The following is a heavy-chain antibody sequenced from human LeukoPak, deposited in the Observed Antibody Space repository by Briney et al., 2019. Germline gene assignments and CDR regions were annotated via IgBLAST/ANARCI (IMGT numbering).Heavy chain of an antibody. D-gene: IGHD1-1*01. CDR2: IHNGGNT. J-gene: IGHJ4*02. V-gene: IGHV3-53*01. Sequence: GGSLTLACAPSGFSVNTYFMTWVRQAPGKGLVWGSVIHNGGNTYYADSVRGRFTISRDNSKNTLLLQMNSLRAEDTAVYYCARENWYSFDYWGQGTQVTVSS. CDR1: GFSVNTYF. CDR3: ARENWYSFDY.